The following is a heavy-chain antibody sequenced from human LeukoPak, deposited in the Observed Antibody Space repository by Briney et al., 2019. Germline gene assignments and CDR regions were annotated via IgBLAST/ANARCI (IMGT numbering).Heavy chain of an antibody. J-gene: IGHJ5*02. V-gene: IGHV4-4*07. CDR2: IYTSGST. Sequence: SETLSLTCTVSGGSISSYYWSWIRQPAGKGLEWIGRIYTSGSTNYNPSLKSRVTMSVDTSKNQFSLKLSSVTAADTAVYYCARGGNYCSGGSCYLNWFDPWGQGTLVTVSS. CDR3: ARGGNYCSGGSCYLNWFDP. CDR1: GGSISSYY. D-gene: IGHD2-15*01.